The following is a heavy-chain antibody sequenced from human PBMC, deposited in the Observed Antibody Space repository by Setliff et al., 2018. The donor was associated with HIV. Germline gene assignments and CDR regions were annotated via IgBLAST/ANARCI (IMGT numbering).Heavy chain of an antibody. V-gene: IGHV1-69*13. Sequence: SVKVSCKASGGTFSSYGVNWVRQAPGQGLEWMGGIFPFFGSANYAQKFQGRVTITADVSTSTIYMELGSLTSEDTAVYYCARGADGDYRYYMDVWGRGTTVTVS. CDR1: GGTFSSYG. CDR3: ARGADGDYRYYMDV. CDR2: IFPFFGSA. J-gene: IGHJ6*03. D-gene: IGHD4-17*01.